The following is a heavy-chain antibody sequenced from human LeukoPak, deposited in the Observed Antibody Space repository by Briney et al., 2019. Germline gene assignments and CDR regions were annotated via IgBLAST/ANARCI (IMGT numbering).Heavy chain of an antibody. CDR1: GFTFSSYW. CDR2: IGGSNGIT. J-gene: IGHJ4*02. Sequence: PGGSLRLSCAASGFTFSSYWMSWVRQAPGKGLEWVSVIGGSNGITFYVGSVKGRFTISRDNSKDTLYLQMNSLRAEDTAVYYCARNENSGWGYFDYWGQGTLVTVSS. D-gene: IGHD5-12*01. V-gene: IGHV3-23*01. CDR3: ARNENSGWGYFDY.